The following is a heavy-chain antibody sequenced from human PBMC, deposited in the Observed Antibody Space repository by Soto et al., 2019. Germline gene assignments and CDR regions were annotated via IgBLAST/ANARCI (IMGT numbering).Heavy chain of an antibody. J-gene: IGHJ4*02. CDR2: IIPIFGTA. Sequence: RASVKVSCKASGGTFSSYAISWVRQAPGQGLEWMGGIIPIFGTANYAQKFQGRVTITADESTSTAYMELSSLRSEDTAVYYCARDKGYFDWLLDYWGQGTLVTVSS. V-gene: IGHV1-69*13. CDR3: ARDKGYFDWLLDY. D-gene: IGHD3-9*01. CDR1: GGTFSSYA.